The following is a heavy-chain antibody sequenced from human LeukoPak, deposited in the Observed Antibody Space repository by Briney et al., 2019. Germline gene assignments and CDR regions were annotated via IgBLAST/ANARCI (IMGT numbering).Heavy chain of an antibody. CDR1: GFTFSSYG. J-gene: IGHJ6*02. CDR3: AKELGYGSGSYRVQYYYYYYGMDV. D-gene: IGHD3-10*01. Sequence: GGSLRLSCAASGFTFSSYGMHWVRPAPGKGLEGVAVISYDGSNKYYADSVKGRFTISRDNSKNTLYLQMNSLRAEDTAVYYCAKELGYGSGSYRVQYYYYYYGMDVWGQGTTVTVSS. CDR2: ISYDGSNK. V-gene: IGHV3-30*18.